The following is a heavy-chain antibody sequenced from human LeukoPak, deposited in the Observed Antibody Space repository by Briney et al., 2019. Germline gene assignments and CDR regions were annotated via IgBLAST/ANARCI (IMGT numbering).Heavy chain of an antibody. Sequence: GGSLRLSCAASGFPFSSYGMHSVRQAPGKGLEWLSFITTNGNSIYYADSVRGRFTISRDDAKNSLYLQINSLRAEDTAVYYCARDRAVANIGQLSPFHYCGQGTLVTASS. J-gene: IGHJ4*02. V-gene: IGHV3-48*03. CDR3: ARDRAVANIGQLSPFHY. CDR1: GFPFSSYG. D-gene: IGHD6-19*01. CDR2: ITTNGNSI.